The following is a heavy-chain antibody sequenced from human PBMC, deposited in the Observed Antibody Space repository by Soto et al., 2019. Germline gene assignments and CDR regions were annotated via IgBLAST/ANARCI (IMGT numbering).Heavy chain of an antibody. CDR1: GFIVSSNF. D-gene: IGHD3-9*01. J-gene: IGHJ4*02. CDR2: IYSGGST. V-gene: IGHV3-53*01. CDR3: ARQQTGPDWDYFDY. Sequence: PGGSLRLSCAASGFIVSSNFMSWVRQAPGKGLEWVSLIYSGGSTFYADSVKGRFTLSRDNSNNTLHLQMHDLRVEDTAIYYCARQQTGPDWDYFDYWGLGTLVTVSS.